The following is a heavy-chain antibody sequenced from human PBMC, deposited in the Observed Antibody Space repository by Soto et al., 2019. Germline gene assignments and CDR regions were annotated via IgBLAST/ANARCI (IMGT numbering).Heavy chain of an antibody. CDR2: INHSGST. D-gene: IGHD4-17*01. J-gene: IGHJ4*02. Sequence: SETLSLTCAVYGGSFSGYYWSWIRQPPGKGLEWIGEINHSGSTNYNPSLKSRVTISVDTSKNQFSLKLSSVTAADTAVYYCAGRLTTNDYWGQGTLVTVSS. CDR1: GGSFSGYY. CDR3: AGRLTTNDY. V-gene: IGHV4-34*01.